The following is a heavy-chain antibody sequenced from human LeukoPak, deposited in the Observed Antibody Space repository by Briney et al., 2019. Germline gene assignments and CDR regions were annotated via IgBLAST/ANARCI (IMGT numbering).Heavy chain of an antibody. CDR3: ASGRGGTVVRGYLDS. V-gene: IGHV1-8*01. D-gene: IGHD3-10*01. CDR1: GYTFTNYD. CDR2: MNSNSGNT. J-gene: IGHJ5*01. Sequence: ASVKVSCKASGYTFTNYDIMWVRQATGQGPEWIGWMNSNSGNTGYAQKFQGRVTMTRDTSINTAYMELHSLTSEDTAVYYCASGRGGTVVRGYLDSWGQGTLVTVSS.